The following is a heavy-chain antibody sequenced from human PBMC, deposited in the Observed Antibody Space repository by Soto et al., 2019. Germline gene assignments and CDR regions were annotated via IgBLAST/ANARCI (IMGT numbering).Heavy chain of an antibody. CDR1: GGSISSSSYY. Sequence: PSETLSLTCTVSGGSISSSSYYWGWIRQPPGKGLEWIGSIYYSGSTYYNPSLKSRVTISVDTSKNQFSLKLSSVTAADTAVYYCARHEMVRGVIMSVGYWGQGTLVTVSS. CDR3: ARHEMVRGVIMSVGY. CDR2: IYYSGST. J-gene: IGHJ4*02. V-gene: IGHV4-39*01. D-gene: IGHD3-10*01.